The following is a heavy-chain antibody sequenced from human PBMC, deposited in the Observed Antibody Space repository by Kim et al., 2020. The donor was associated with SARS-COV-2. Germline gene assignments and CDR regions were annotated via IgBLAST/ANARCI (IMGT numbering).Heavy chain of an antibody. J-gene: IGHJ4*02. V-gene: IGHV3-23*01. Sequence: GGSLRLSCAASGFTFSSYAMSWVRQAPGKGLEWVSAISSSGGSTYYADSVKGRFTISRDNSKNTLYLQMNSLRAEDTAVYYCAKDHGRHFDWLLHTHFDYWGQGTLVTVSS. CDR1: GFTFSSYA. CDR3: AKDHGRHFDWLLHTHFDY. D-gene: IGHD3-9*01. CDR2: ISSSGGST.